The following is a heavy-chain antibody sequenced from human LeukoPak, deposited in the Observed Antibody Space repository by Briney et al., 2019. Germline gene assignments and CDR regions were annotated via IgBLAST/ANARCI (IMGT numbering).Heavy chain of an antibody. CDR2: IVNSGDTK. V-gene: IGHV3-11*01. J-gene: IGHJ4*02. Sequence: GGSLRLSCAASGFTLSEYHMSWIRQAPGKGLEWVSCIVNSGDTKYQADSVKGRFTISRDNAKNTLFLQMNSLRVEDTAVYYCARGLYSNLDWGQGTLVTVSS. CDR1: GFTLSEYH. D-gene: IGHD4-4*01. CDR3: ARGLYSNLD.